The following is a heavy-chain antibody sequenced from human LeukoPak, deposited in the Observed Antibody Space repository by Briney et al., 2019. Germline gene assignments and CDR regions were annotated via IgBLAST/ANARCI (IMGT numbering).Heavy chain of an antibody. V-gene: IGHV3-48*03. J-gene: IGHJ4*02. CDR3: ARGGWHYVFNY. Sequence: GGSLRPSCAASGFSFNTYEMNWVRQAPGKGLEWISYVASSGTTKYYADSVQGRFTISRDNDKNSLYLQMNSLRVEDTAVYYCARGGWHYVFNYWGQGTLVTVSS. CDR1: GFSFNTYE. CDR2: VASSGTTK. D-gene: IGHD6-19*01.